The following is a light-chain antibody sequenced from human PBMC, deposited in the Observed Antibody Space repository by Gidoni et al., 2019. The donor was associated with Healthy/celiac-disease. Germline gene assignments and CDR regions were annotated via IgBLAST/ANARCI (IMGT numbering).Light chain of an antibody. CDR2: GAS. J-gene: IGKJ2*01. V-gene: IGKV3-20*01. CDR3: QQYGSSPFMYT. CDR1: QSVSSSY. Sequence: VLTQSPGTLSLSPGERATLSCRASQSVSSSYLAWYQQKPGQAPRLLIYGASSRATGIPDRFSGSGSGTDFTLPISRLEPEDFAVYYCQQYGSSPFMYTFGQGTKLEIK.